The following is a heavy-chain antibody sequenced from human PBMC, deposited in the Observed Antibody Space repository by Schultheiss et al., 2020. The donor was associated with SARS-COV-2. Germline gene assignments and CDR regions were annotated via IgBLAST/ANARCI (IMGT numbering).Heavy chain of an antibody. CDR3: ARDSTTDDDAFDI. Sequence: GGSLRLSCAASGFTFSSYAMSWVRQAPGKGLEWVSSISSSSSYIYYADSVKGRFTISRDNAKNSLYLQMNSLRAEDTAVYYCARDSTTDDDAFDIWGQGTMVTVSS. D-gene: IGHD4-17*01. CDR2: ISSSSSYI. CDR1: GFTFSSYA. V-gene: IGHV3-21*01. J-gene: IGHJ3*02.